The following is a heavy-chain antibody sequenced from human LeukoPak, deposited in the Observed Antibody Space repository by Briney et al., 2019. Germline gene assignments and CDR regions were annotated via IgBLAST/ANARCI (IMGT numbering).Heavy chain of an antibody. CDR2: ISNDGTST. V-gene: IGHV3-74*01. D-gene: IGHD5-12*01. CDR3: VRAFGGYDSQRFYYNMDV. J-gene: IGHJ6*03. CDR1: GLTFSNYW. Sequence: PGGSLRLSCAVSGLTFSNYWMHWVRQAPGKGLVWVSRISNDGTSTSYADSVKGRFTISRDNAKNTLYLQMNSLRVEDTAVYYCVRAFGGYDSQRFYYNMDVWGKGTTVTVSS.